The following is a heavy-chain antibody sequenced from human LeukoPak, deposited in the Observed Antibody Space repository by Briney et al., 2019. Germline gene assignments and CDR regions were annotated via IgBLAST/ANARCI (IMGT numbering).Heavy chain of an antibody. V-gene: IGHV1-2*02. CDR3: ARPNGDFYNWFDH. J-gene: IGHJ5*02. CDR2: INPNSGDT. D-gene: IGHD2-21*02. CDR1: GYTFTAYY. Sequence: ASVKVSCKASGYTFTAYYIHWVRQAPGQGLEWMGWINPNSGDTNYAQKFQDRVTLTRDTSISTAYMELTNLRSDDTAVYYCARPNGDFYNWFDHWGQGTLVTVSS.